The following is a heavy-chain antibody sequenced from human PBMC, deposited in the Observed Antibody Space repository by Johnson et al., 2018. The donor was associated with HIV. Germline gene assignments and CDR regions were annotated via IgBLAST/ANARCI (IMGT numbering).Heavy chain of an antibody. Sequence: VQLVESGGGLVKPGGSLRPSCAASGFTFDDYTMHWVRKAPGKGLEWVSFISWDGGSPSYADSVKGRFTISRDNSKNSLYLQMNSLRAADSALYYCAKEGRDAFDIWGQGTTVTVSS. CDR2: ISWDGGSP. J-gene: IGHJ3*02. CDR3: AKEGRDAFDI. V-gene: IGHV3-43*01. CDR1: GFTFDDYT. D-gene: IGHD3-10*01.